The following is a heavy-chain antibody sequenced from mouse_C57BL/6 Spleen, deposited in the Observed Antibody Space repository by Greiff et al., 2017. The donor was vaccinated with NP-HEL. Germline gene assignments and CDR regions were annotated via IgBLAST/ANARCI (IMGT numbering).Heavy chain of an antibody. Sequence: VQLKESGPELVKPGASVKISCKASGYSFTGYYMNWVKQSPEKSLEWIGEINPSTGGTTYNQKFKAKATLTVDKSSSTAYMQLKSLTSEDSAVYYCYSNIFAYWGQGTLVTVSA. V-gene: IGHV1-42*01. J-gene: IGHJ3*01. CDR3: YSNIFAY. CDR2: INPSTGGT. CDR1: GYSFTGYY. D-gene: IGHD2-5*01.